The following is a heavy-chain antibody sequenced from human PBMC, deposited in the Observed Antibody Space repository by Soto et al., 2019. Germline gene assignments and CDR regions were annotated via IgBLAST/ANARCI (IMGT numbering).Heavy chain of an antibody. D-gene: IGHD3-22*01. J-gene: IGHJ4*02. CDR3: ARGANWDGYSYYDSSGYSPFDY. Sequence: ASVKVSCKASGYTFTSYGISWVRQAPGQGLEWMGWISAYNGNTNYARKLQGRVTMTTDTSTSTAYMELRSLRSDDTAVYYCARGANWDGYSYYDSSGYSPFDYWGQGTLVTVSS. CDR1: GYTFTSYG. CDR2: ISAYNGNT. V-gene: IGHV1-18*01.